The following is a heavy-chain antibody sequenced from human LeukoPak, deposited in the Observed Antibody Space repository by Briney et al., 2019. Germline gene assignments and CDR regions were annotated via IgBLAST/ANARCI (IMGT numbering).Heavy chain of an antibody. CDR3: ARVEKQWPSVYYYYYGMDV. CDR2: IIPIFGTA. Sequence: SVKVSCKASGGTFISYAISWVRQAPGQGLEWMGGIIPIFGTANYAQKFQGRVTITADESTSTAYMELSSLRSEDTAVYYCARVEKQWPSVYYYYYGMDVWGQGITVTVSS. J-gene: IGHJ6*02. V-gene: IGHV1-69*13. D-gene: IGHD6-19*01. CDR1: GGTFISYA.